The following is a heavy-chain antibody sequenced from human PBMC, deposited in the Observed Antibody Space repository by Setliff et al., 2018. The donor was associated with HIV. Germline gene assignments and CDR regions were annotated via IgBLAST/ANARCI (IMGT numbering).Heavy chain of an antibody. Sequence: GASVKVSCAASGFTFYTYAMSWVRQAPGKGLEWVSTFGYSGSDTYYADSVKGRFTTSRDNSKGILYLQMNSLRVEDTAMYYCAKPLPTANGWHRVFDFWGQGTSVTVSS. V-gene: IGHV3-23*01. CDR3: AKPLPTANGWHRVFDF. D-gene: IGHD6-19*01. CDR2: FGYSGSDT. CDR1: GFTFYTYA. J-gene: IGHJ4*02.